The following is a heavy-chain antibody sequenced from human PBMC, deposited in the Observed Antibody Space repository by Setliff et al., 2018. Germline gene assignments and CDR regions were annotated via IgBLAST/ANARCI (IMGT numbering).Heavy chain of an antibody. Sequence: SETLSLTCAVSGGSLNSGSYYWSWIRQSTERGLEWPGRLHTSGSTTYNPALNSRVTISVDTSTNQFSLRLTSLTAADTAVYFCARDNTILGATDHWGQGTLVTVSS. J-gene: IGHJ5*02. CDR3: ARDNTILGATDH. CDR1: GGSLNSGSYY. V-gene: IGHV4-61*02. D-gene: IGHD1-26*01. CDR2: LHTSGST.